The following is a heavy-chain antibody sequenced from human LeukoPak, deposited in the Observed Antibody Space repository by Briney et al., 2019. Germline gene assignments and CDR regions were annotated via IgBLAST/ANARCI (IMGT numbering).Heavy chain of an antibody. D-gene: IGHD2-2*02. CDR1: GGSISSSSYY. J-gene: IGHJ4*02. CDR3: ARLFPALRYCSSTSCYTGKSPGVYYFDY. Sequence: PSETLSLTCTVSGGSISSSSYYWGWIRQPPGTGLEWIGSIYYSGSTYYNPSLKSRVTISVDTSKNQFSLKLSSVTAADTAVYYCARLFPALRYCSSTSCYTGKSPGVYYFDYWGQGTLVTVSS. V-gene: IGHV4-39*01. CDR2: IYYSGST.